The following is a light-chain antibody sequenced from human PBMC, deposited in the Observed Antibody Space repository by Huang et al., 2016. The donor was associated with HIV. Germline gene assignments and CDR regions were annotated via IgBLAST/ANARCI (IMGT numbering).Light chain of an antibody. CDR1: QRVSSN. CDR2: GTS. Sequence: EVVMTQSPATLSVSPGERVTLSCRASQRVSSNLAWYQQKPGQPPRLLMYGTSTRATGIPDRFSGSGSGTEFTLTISSLQSEDFAVYYCHQYNNWYPYTFGQGTKLEIK. V-gene: IGKV3-15*01. J-gene: IGKJ2*01. CDR3: HQYNNWYPYT.